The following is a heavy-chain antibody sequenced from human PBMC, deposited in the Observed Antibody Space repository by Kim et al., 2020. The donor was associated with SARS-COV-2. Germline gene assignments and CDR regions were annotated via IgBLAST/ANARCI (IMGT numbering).Heavy chain of an antibody. D-gene: IGHD3-22*01. CDR3: ASLGEYYYDSSGYSNWFDP. Sequence: SVKVSCKASGGTFSSYAISWVRQAPGQGLEWMGGIIPIFGTANYAQKFQGRVTITADESTSTAYMELSSLRSEDTAVYYCASLGEYYYDSSGYSNWFDPWGQGTLVTVSS. J-gene: IGHJ5*02. V-gene: IGHV1-69*13. CDR1: GGTFSSYA. CDR2: IIPIFGTA.